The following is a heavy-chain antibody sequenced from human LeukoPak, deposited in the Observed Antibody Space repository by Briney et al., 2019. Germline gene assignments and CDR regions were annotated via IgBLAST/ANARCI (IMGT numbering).Heavy chain of an antibody. D-gene: IGHD3-22*01. J-gene: IGHJ4*02. CDR3: ARGGLGAYYDSSGYYGL. CDR2: ISYDGSNK. V-gene: IGHV3-30-3*01. CDR1: GFTFSNYW. Sequence: GGSLRLSCAASGFTFSNYWMNWVRQAPGKGLEWVAVISYDGSNKFYADSVKGRVTISRDNSKKTVYLQMNSLRPEDTAVYYCARGGLGAYYDSSGYYGLWGQGILVTVSS.